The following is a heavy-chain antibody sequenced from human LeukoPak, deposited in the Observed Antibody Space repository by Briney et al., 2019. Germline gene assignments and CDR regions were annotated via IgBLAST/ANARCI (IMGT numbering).Heavy chain of an antibody. CDR1: GFTFSSYE. Sequence: GGSLRLSCAASGFTFSSYEMNWVRQAPGKGLEWVSYISSTGVNIYYADSVKSRFTISRDNAKNSLYLQMNSLEVDDTAVYYCARDHGYTGGWCIDYWGQGTLVTVSS. D-gene: IGHD6-19*01. CDR2: ISSTGVNI. J-gene: IGHJ4*02. V-gene: IGHV3-48*03. CDR3: ARDHGYTGGWCIDY.